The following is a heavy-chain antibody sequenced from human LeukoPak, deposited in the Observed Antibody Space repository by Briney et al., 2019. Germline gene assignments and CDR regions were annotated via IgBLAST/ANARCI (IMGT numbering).Heavy chain of an antibody. CDR2: ISGSGGST. V-gene: IGHV3-23*01. Sequence: GGSLRLSCAASGFTFSSYAMSWVTQAPGKGLEWVSAISGSGGSTYYADSVKGRFTISGDNYKNTLYLQMNSLRAEDTAVYYGAKGSYCGGDCSYDPWGQGTLVTVSS. D-gene: IGHD2-21*01. CDR3: AKGSYCGGDCSYDP. J-gene: IGHJ5*02. CDR1: GFTFSSYA.